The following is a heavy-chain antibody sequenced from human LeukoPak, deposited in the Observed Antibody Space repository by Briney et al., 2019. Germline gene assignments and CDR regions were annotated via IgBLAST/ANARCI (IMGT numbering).Heavy chain of an antibody. Sequence: GGSLRLSCAASGFTFSDYYMSWIRQAPGKGLEWVSYISSSGSTIYYADSVKGRFTISRDNAKNSLYLQMNSLRAEDTAVYYCARDRTYYYDSSGYQDYWGQGTLVTVSS. V-gene: IGHV3-11*04. D-gene: IGHD3-22*01. J-gene: IGHJ4*02. CDR2: ISSSGSTI. CDR1: GFTFSDYY. CDR3: ARDRTYYYDSSGYQDY.